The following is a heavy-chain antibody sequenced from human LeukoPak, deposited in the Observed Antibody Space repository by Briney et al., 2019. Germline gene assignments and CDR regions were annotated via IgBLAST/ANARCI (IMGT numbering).Heavy chain of an antibody. CDR1: GGSISSYY. CDR2: IYYSGST. D-gene: IGHD3-10*01. V-gene: IGHV4-59*01. J-gene: IGHJ6*03. Sequence: SETLSLTCTVPGGSISSYYWSWIRQPPGKGLEWIGYIYYSGSTNYNPSLKSRVTISVDTSKNQFSLKLSSVTAADTAVYYCARETPYYYGSGSYIPNYYYYMDVWGKGTTVTVSS. CDR3: ARETPYYYGSGSYIPNYYYYMDV.